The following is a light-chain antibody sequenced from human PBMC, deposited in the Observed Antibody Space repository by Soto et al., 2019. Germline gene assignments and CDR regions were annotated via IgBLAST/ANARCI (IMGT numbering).Light chain of an antibody. Sequence: QSALTQPASVSGSPGQSITISCTGTSSDVGSYNLVSWYQQHPGKAPKLMIYEVSKRPSGVSNHFSGSKSGNTASLTIARLQDEDDADYYYCSYACSGTLLDVFGTGTKVTVL. CDR2: EVS. CDR1: SSDVGSYNL. CDR3: CSYACSGTLLDV. V-gene: IGLV2-23*02. J-gene: IGLJ1*01.